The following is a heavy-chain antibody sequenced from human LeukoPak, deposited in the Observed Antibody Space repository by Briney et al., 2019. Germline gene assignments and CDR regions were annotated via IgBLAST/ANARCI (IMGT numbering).Heavy chain of an antibody. J-gene: IGHJ4*02. CDR3: ARGGLTNRYCSGGSCYGVGVDY. V-gene: IGHV1-69*04. CDR1: GYTFISYG. D-gene: IGHD2-15*01. Sequence: SVKVSCKASGYTFISYGLTWVRQAPGQGLEWMGRIIPILGIANYAQKFQGRVTITADKSTSTAYMELSSLRSEDTAVYYCARGGLTNRYCSGGSCYGVGVDYWGQGTLVTVSS. CDR2: IIPILGIA.